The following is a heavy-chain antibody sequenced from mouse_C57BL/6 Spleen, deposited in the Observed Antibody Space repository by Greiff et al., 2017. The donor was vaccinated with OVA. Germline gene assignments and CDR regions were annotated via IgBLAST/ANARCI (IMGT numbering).Heavy chain of an antibody. CDR3: APYEYDGAGFAY. Sequence: VQLQQSGPGLVKPSQSLSLTCSVTGYSITSGYYWNWIRQFPGNKLEWMGYISYDGSNNYNPSLKNRISITRDTSKNQFFLKLNSVTTEDTATYYCAPYEYDGAGFAYWGQGTLVTVSA. D-gene: IGHD2-4*01. J-gene: IGHJ3*01. V-gene: IGHV3-6*01. CDR1: GYSITSGYY. CDR2: ISYDGSN.